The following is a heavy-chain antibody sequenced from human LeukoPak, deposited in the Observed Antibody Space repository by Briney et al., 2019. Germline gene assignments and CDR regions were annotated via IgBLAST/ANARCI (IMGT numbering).Heavy chain of an antibody. CDR1: GGSFSGYY. CDR2: INHSGST. J-gene: IGHJ4*02. V-gene: IGHV4-34*01. CDR3: ARGRCSGGSYYFFDY. D-gene: IGHD2-15*01. Sequence: SETLSLTCAVYGGSFSGYYWSWIRQPPGKGLEWIGEINHSGSTNYNPSLKSRVTISVDTSKNQFSLKLSSVTAADTAVYYCARGRCSGGSYYFFDYWGQGTLVTVSS.